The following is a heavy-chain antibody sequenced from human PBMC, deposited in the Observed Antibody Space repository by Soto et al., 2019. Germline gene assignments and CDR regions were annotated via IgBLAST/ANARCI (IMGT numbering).Heavy chain of an antibody. CDR1: GFTFSSYA. D-gene: IGHD2-15*01. Sequence: EVQLLESVGGLVQPGGSLRLSCAASGFTFSSYALSWVRLAPGKGLEWVSSIGGSGGTYYADSVKGRFTISRDNSKNMVYLHLNSLRAEDTAMYYCAKGQGWSYYYDSWGQGTLVTVSS. V-gene: IGHV3-23*01. CDR2: IGGSGGT. J-gene: IGHJ4*02. CDR3: AKGQGWSYYYDS.